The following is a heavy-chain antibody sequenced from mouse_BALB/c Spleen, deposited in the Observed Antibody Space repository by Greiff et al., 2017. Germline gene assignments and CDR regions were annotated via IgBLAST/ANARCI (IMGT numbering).Heavy chain of an antibody. CDR2: IRSGGSYT. Sequence: EVKLMESGGGLVKPGGSLKLSCAASGFTFSSYTMSWVRQTPEKRLEWVATIRSGGSYTYYPDSVKGRFTISRDNAKNTLYLQMSSLKSEDTAMYYFTIDNPYYFDDWGQGTTLTVSS. J-gene: IGHJ2*01. V-gene: IGHV5-6-4*01. CDR1: GFTFSSYT. CDR3: TIDNPYYFDD.